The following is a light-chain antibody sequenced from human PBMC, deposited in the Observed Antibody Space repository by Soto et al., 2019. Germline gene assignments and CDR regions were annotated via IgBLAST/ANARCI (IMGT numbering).Light chain of an antibody. V-gene: IGLV2-14*01. Sequence: QSALTQPASVSGSPGQSITVSCTGSSSDFGDDKYVSWYQQQPGKGPNLLIYGVNSRPSGISNRFSGSKSGNTASLTISGPQVEDEAEYFRRSFTTRRIRVFGGGTKLTVL. CDR1: SSDFGDDKY. CDR3: RSFTTRRIRV. J-gene: IGLJ3*02. CDR2: GVN.